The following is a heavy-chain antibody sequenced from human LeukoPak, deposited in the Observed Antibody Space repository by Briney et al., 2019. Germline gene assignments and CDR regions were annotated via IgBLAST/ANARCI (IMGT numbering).Heavy chain of an antibody. CDR1: GYPIRSGFY. D-gene: IGHD5-24*01. CDR3: ARHEAEMATILGNY. CDR2: IYHSGST. Sequence: PETLSLTCAVSGYPIRSGFYWGWSRQPPGKGLEWVGSIYHSGSTFYNPSLKSRVTISVDTSKNQFSLRLKSVTASDTAAYYCARHEAEMATILGNYWGQGTLVTVSS. J-gene: IGHJ4*02. V-gene: IGHV4-38-2*01.